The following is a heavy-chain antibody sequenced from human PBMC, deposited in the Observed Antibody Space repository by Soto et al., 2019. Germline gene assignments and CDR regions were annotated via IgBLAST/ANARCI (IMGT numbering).Heavy chain of an antibody. CDR3: ASVIGGESQYSFQF. CDR2: IYYSGRT. J-gene: IGHJ2*01. D-gene: IGHD2-21*01. CDR1: VGSISSGGYY. Sequence: SETLSLTCTFSVGSISSGGYYCSWIRQHPGKGLEWIGNIYYSGRTYYNPSLKSRVILSVDTSKNHFSPTLRSVTAADSAMYYCASVIGGESQYSFQFWG. V-gene: IGHV4-31*03.